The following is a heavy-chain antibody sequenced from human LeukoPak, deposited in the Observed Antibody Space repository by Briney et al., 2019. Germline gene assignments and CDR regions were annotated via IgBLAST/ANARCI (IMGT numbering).Heavy chain of an antibody. CDR3: ASTGIAVAVADY. J-gene: IGHJ4*02. CDR2: IYSGGST. CDR1: GFTVSSNY. V-gene: IGHV3-53*01. Sequence: GGSLRLSCAASGFTVSSNYMSWVRQAPGKGLEWVSVIYSGGSTYYADSVKGRFTISRDNSKNTLYLQMNSLRAEDTAVYYCASTGIAVAVADYWGQGTLVTVSS. D-gene: IGHD6-19*01.